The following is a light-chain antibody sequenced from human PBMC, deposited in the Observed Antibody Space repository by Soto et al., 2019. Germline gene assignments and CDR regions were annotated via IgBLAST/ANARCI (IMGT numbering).Light chain of an antibody. CDR3: QQYNNWLQET. V-gene: IGKV3-15*01. J-gene: IGKJ1*01. Sequence: EIVMTQSPATLSGSPGERASLSCRASQSVSSNLAWYQQKPGQAPRLLIYGASTRATGIPARFSGSGSGTEFTLTISSLQSEDFAVYYCQQYNNWLQETFGQGTKVDIK. CDR1: QSVSSN. CDR2: GAS.